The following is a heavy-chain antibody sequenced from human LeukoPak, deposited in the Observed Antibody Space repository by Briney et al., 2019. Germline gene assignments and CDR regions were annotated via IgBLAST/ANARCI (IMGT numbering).Heavy chain of an antibody. V-gene: IGHV1-69*13. D-gene: IGHD4-23*01. CDR3: ARGWLAETTVVAPYNY. CDR2: ITPIFGTA. CDR1: GGTFSSYD. Sequence: SVKVSCKASGGTFSSYDISWVRQAPGQGLEWMGGITPIFGTAKYAQKFQGRVTITAVESMSTAYMELSSLRSEDTAVYYCARGWLAETTVVAPYNYWGQGTLVTVSS. J-gene: IGHJ4*02.